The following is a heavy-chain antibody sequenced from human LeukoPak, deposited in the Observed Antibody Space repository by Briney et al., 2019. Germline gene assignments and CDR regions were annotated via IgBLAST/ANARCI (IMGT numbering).Heavy chain of an antibody. V-gene: IGHV4-59*12. D-gene: IGHD3-9*01. Sequence: SETLSLTCTVSGASISSYSWSWIRQSPGKGLEWIGYIYDSGSTNYTPSLKSRVTISVDTSKNQFSLKLSSVTAADTAVYYCAATGDILTGYYVGNSNLRGPNWFDPWGQGTLVTVSS. CDR1: GASISSYS. CDR3: AATGDILTGYYVGNSNLRGPNWFDP. CDR2: IYDSGST. J-gene: IGHJ5*02.